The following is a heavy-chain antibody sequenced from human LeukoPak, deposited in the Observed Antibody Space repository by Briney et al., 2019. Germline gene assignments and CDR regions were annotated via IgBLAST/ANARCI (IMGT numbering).Heavy chain of an antibody. J-gene: IGHJ4*02. Sequence: PGGSLRLSCAASGFSFRSYAMHWVRQAPGKGLEWVAVSWYDGTKEYYADSLKGRFTISRDNSKNTLNLQMNSLRAEDTAVYYCAKVVGTGTTPTDYWGQGTLVTVSS. CDR1: GFSFRSYA. D-gene: IGHD1-1*01. V-gene: IGHV3-33*06. CDR3: AKVVGTGTTPTDY. CDR2: SWYDGTKE.